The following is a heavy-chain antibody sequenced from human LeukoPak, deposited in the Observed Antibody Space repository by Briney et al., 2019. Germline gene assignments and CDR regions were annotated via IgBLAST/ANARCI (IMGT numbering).Heavy chain of an antibody. CDR2: IYHNGNT. V-gene: IGHV4-38-2*01. Sequence: SETLSLTCAVSGYSISSGYYWGWIRQPPGKGLEWIGTIYHNGNTYYNPSLKSRVTISVDTSKNQFSLKLSSVTAADTAVYYCARVRYNDGDSDYWGQGTLVTVSS. CDR1: GYSISSGYY. J-gene: IGHJ4*02. D-gene: IGHD5-18*01. CDR3: ARVRYNDGDSDY.